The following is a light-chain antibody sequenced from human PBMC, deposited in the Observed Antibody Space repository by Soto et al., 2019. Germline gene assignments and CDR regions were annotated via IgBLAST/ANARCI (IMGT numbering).Light chain of an antibody. CDR2: KNN. Sequence: QSVLTQPPSASGTPGQRVSISCSGSSSNIGSNYVYWYQHLPGAAPKLLIYKNNQRPSGVPDRFSGSKSGTSASLAISGLRSEDEADFYCAAWDGSLSGYVFGTGTKLTVL. V-gene: IGLV1-47*01. CDR1: SSNIGSNY. J-gene: IGLJ1*01. CDR3: AAWDGSLSGYV.